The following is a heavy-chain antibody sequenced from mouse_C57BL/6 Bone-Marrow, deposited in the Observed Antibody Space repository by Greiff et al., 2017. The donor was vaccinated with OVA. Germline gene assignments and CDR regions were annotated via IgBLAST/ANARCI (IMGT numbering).Heavy chain of an antibody. CDR2: ISSGGDYT. Sequence: EVKLVESGAGLVKPGGSLKLSCAASGFTFSSYAMSWVRQTPEKRLEWVAYISSGGDYTYYADTVKGRLTISRDNARNTLYLQMSSLKSEDTAMYYCTRLLDAMDYWGQGTSVTVSS. V-gene: IGHV5-9-1*02. D-gene: IGHD2-1*01. CDR3: TRLLDAMDY. CDR1: GFTFSSYA. J-gene: IGHJ4*01.